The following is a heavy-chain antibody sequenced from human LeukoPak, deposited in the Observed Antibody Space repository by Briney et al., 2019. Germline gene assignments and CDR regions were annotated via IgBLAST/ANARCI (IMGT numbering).Heavy chain of an antibody. CDR1: GFTFSSYG. Sequence: GGSLRLSCAASGFTFSSYGMHWVRQAPCKGLEWVAFIRYDGSNKYYADSVKGRFTISRDNSKNTLYLQMNSLRAEDTAVYYCAIFLQGGADKYCSSTSCHKNDYWGQGTLVTVSS. D-gene: IGHD2-2*01. J-gene: IGHJ4*02. V-gene: IGHV3-30*02. CDR3: AIFLQGGADKYCSSTSCHKNDY. CDR2: IRYDGSNK.